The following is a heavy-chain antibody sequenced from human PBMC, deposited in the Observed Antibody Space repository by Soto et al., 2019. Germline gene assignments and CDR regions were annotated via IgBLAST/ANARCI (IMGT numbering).Heavy chain of an antibody. CDR3: ARSMTTVTTNDY. J-gene: IGHJ4*02. CDR2: IYYSGST. CDR1: GCSISSYY. Sequence: SETLSLTCPVSGCSISSYYWSWIRQPPGKGLEWIGYIYYSGSTNYNPSLKSRVTISVDTSKNQFSLKLSSVTAADTAVYYCARSMTTVTTNDYWGQGSLVTVSS. D-gene: IGHD4-17*01. V-gene: IGHV4-59*01.